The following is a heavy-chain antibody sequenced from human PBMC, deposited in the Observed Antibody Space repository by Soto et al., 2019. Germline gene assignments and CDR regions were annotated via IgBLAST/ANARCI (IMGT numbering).Heavy chain of an antibody. D-gene: IGHD3-22*01. Sequence: QVQLVQSGAEVKKPGSSVKVSCKASGCTFSRNTISWVRQAPGQGLERMGGIIPIFGKANYAQKFQGRVTITADESTSTAYMELSRLRAEDTDVYSCARQFHYDSSGYYYAYWGQGTLVTVSS. V-gene: IGHV1-69*01. CDR1: GCTFSRNT. J-gene: IGHJ4*02. CDR2: IIPIFGKA. CDR3: ARQFHYDSSGYYYAY.